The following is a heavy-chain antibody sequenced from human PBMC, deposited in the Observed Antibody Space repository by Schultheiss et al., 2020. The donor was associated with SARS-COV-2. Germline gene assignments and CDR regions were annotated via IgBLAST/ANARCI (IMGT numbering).Heavy chain of an antibody. V-gene: IGHV1-2*02. CDR1: GYTFTGYY. Sequence: ASVKVSCKASGYTFTGYYMHWVRQAPGQGLEWMGWINPNSGGTNYAQKFQGRVTMTRDTSISTAYMELSRLRSDDTAVYYCARPLFGVVIMPPFDYWGQGTLVTVSS. CDR2: INPNSGGT. D-gene: IGHD3-3*01. CDR3: ARPLFGVVIMPPFDY. J-gene: IGHJ4*02.